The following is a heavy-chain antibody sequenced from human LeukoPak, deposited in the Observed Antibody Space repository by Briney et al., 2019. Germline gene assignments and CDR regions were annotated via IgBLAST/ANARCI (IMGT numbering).Heavy chain of an antibody. J-gene: IGHJ4*02. D-gene: IGHD3-22*01. V-gene: IGHV4-4*02. CDR2: VNLQGST. Sequence: PSETLSLTCGVSGGSISNTNWWTWFRQPPGKGLEWIGEVNLQGSTNYNPSLKSRVAISVDKSENHISLKLTSVTAEDTAVYYCARVYYYDSSGYSDYWGQGTLVTDSS. CDR3: ARVYYYDSSGYSDY. CDR1: GGSISNTNW.